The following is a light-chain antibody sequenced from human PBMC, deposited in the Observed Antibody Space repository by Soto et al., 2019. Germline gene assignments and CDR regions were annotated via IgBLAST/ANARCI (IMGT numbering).Light chain of an antibody. CDR2: SNN. CDR3: AAWDDSLNGPV. Sequence: QSVLTQPPSASGTPGQRVTFSCSGSSSNIGSNTVNWYQQLPGTAPKLLIYSNNQRPSGVPDRFSGSKSGTSASLAISGLQSEDEADYYCAAWDDSLNGPVFGGGTKVTVL. J-gene: IGLJ2*01. V-gene: IGLV1-44*01. CDR1: SSNIGSNT.